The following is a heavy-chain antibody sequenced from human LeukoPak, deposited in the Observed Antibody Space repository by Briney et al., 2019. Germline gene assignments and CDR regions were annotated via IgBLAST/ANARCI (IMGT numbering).Heavy chain of an antibody. CDR2: INPSGGST. D-gene: IGHD5-18*01. V-gene: IGHV1-46*01. J-gene: IGHJ4*02. CDR1: GYTFANYY. CDR3: ARHAKGYIYSYGTTFDY. Sequence: ASVKVSCKASGYTFANYYIHLVRQAPGQGLEWMGLINPSGGSTNYAQKFQDRVTMTRDTSTSTVYMELSSLRSEDTAVYYCARHAKGYIYSYGTTFDYWGQGTLVTVSS.